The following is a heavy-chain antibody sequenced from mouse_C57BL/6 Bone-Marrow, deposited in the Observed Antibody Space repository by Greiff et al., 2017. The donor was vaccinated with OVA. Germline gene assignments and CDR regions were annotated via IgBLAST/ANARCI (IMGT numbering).Heavy chain of an antibody. CDR1: GYTFTDYN. CDR3: ARERIYYDYVGYAMDY. Sequence: EVQLVESGPELVKPGASVKIPCKASGYTFTDYNMDWVKQSHGKSLEWIGDINPNNGGTIYNQKFKGKATLTVDKSSSTAYMELRSLTSEDTAVYYCARERIYYDYVGYAMDYWGQGTSVTVSS. V-gene: IGHV1-18*01. D-gene: IGHD2-4*01. CDR2: INPNNGGT. J-gene: IGHJ4*01.